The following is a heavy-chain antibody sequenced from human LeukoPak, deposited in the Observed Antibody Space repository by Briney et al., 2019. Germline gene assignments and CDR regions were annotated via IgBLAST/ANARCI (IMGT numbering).Heavy chain of an antibody. CDR2: ISSSSSTI. V-gene: IGHV3-48*01. Sequence: GGSLRLSCAASGFTFSSYSMNWVRQAPGKGLEWVSYISSSSSTIYYADSVKGRFTISRDNDKNSLYLQMNSLRAEDTAVYYCARDTGVAAAGKYYMDVWGKGTTVTVSS. CDR3: ARDTGVAAAGKYYMDV. J-gene: IGHJ6*03. D-gene: IGHD6-13*01. CDR1: GFTFSSYS.